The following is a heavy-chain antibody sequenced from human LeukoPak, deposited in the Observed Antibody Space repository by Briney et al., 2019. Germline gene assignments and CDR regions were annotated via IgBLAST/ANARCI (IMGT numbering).Heavy chain of an antibody. Sequence: SETLSLTCNVSGASMSNYYWVWIRQPPGKGLEWIGSIYHSGTTYSGSTYYNPSLKSRVTISLDTSKNQFSLKVGSMTAADTAVYYCARSPTKRVTEDYWGQGLLVTVSS. D-gene: IGHD5-18*01. CDR1: GASMSNYY. CDR2: IYHSGTTYSGST. CDR3: ARSPTKRVTEDY. V-gene: IGHV4-39*07. J-gene: IGHJ4*02.